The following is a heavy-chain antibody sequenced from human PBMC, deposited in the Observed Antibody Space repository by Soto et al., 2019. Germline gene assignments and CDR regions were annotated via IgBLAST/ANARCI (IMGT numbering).Heavy chain of an antibody. CDR1: GFTFDDYG. CDR2: INWNGGST. V-gene: IGHV3-20*01. CDR3: ARRPSLDGSGWFDY. D-gene: IGHD6-19*01. J-gene: IGHJ4*02. Sequence: EVQLVESGGGVVRPGGSLRLSCAASGFTFDDYGMSWVRQAPGKGLEWVSGINWNGGSTGYAGSVKGRFTISRDNGKNSLYLQMNSRRAEDTALYHCARRPSLDGSGWFDYWGQGTLVTVSS.